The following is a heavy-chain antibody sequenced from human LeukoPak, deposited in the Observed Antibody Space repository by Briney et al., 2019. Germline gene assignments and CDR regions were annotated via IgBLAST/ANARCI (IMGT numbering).Heavy chain of an antibody. CDR3: ARDREDCSSTSCYDPAFDI. Sequence: GMTLRLSCAAYGFTFSNYAMHWVPQAPGKGLEGGADISYDGRNKYYTDSAKGRFTISRDNSKNTLYPQMNSLIAEDTAVYYSARDREDCSSTSCYDPAFDIWGQGTMVTVSS. D-gene: IGHD2-2*01. CDR1: GFTFSNYA. V-gene: IGHV3-30*04. CDR2: ISYDGRNK. J-gene: IGHJ3*02.